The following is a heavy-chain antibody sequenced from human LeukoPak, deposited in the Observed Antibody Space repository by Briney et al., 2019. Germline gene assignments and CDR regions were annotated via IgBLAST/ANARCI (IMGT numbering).Heavy chain of an antibody. Sequence: GGSLRLSCAVSGITLSNYGMSWVRQAPGKGLEWVAGISDSGGRTNYADSVKGRFTISRDNPKNTLYLQMNSLRAEDTAVYFCAKRGVVIRVILVGFHKEAYYFDSWGQGAPVTVSS. CDR1: GITLSNYG. D-gene: IGHD3-22*01. CDR3: AKRGVVIRVILVGFHKEAYYFDS. V-gene: IGHV3-23*01. J-gene: IGHJ4*02. CDR2: ISDSGGRT.